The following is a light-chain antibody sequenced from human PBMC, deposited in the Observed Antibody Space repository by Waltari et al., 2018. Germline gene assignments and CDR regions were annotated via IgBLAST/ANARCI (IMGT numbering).Light chain of an antibody. V-gene: IGLV2-23*01. J-gene: IGLJ3*02. CDR2: EGS. Sequence: QSALTQPASVSGSPGQSITISRTGTSGDVGGYNVVPWYPRHPGKVPKLIIYEGSKRPSGISDRFSGSKSGNTASLTISGLQTEDEAEYYCYSYAGSSTWVFGGGTQLTVV. CDR3: YSYAGSSTWV. CDR1: SGDVGGYNV.